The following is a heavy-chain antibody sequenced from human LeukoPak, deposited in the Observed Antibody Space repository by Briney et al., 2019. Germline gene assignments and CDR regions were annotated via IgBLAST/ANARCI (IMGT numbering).Heavy chain of an antibody. J-gene: IGHJ3*01. CDR1: GGSISSYY. Sequence: SETLSLTCTVSGGSISSYYWSWIRQPPGKGLEWIGYIYYSGSTNYNPSLKSRVTISVDTSKNQFSLKLSSVTAADTAVYYCARRPNLPADDGDYWRFDVWGQGRRVTVSS. D-gene: IGHD4-17*01. CDR3: ARRPNLPADDGDYWRFDV. V-gene: IGHV4-59*01. CDR2: IYYSGST.